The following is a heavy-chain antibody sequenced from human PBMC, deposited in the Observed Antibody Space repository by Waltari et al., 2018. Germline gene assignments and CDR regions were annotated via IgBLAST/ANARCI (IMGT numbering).Heavy chain of an antibody. D-gene: IGHD1-26*01. V-gene: IGHV4-4*02. J-gene: IGHJ4*02. CDR2: IHGTGKT. Sequence: QLQLQQSGPGLVKPSESLFLSCAVSGDSVSNNYWWSWVRQPPGKGLEWIGQIHGTGKTNYNPSLESRVTVSMDTSNNQFALRVTSPTAADTAVYFWARDRGRGLYLDSWGQGTLVTVS. CDR3: ARDRGRGLYLDS. CDR1: GDSVSNNYW.